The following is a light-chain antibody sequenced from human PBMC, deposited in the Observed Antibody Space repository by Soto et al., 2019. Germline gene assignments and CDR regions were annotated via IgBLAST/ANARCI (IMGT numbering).Light chain of an antibody. Sequence: QSALTQPPSASGSPGQSVTISCTGTSSDIGGYNSVSWYQQHPGKAPKLMIYEVNRRPLGVPERFSGSKSGNTASLTVSGLQADAEADYYCSSSAGTNSFVLFGGGTKVTVL. CDR2: EVN. CDR1: SSDIGGYNS. V-gene: IGLV2-8*01. J-gene: IGLJ3*02. CDR3: SSSAGTNSFVL.